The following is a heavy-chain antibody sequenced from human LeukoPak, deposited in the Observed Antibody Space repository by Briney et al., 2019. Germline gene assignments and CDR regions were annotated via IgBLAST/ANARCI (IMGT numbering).Heavy chain of an antibody. V-gene: IGHV4-31*03. D-gene: IGHD2-2*01. CDR1: GGSISSGGYY. CDR3: ARVTGYCSSTSCKERRFDY. J-gene: IGHJ4*02. CDR2: IYYSGST. Sequence: PSQTLSLTCTVSGGSISSGGYYWSWIRQHPGKGLEWTGYIYYSGSTYYNPSLKSRVTISVDTSKNQFSLKLSSVTAADTAVYYCARVTGYCSSTSCKERRFDYWGQGTLVTVSS.